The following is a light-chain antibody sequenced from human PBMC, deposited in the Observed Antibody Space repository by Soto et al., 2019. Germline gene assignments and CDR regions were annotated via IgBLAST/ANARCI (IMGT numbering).Light chain of an antibody. CDR3: QSYDNSLTSYVV. Sequence: QPVLTQPPSVSGAPGRRVTISCTGSSSNIGADYDVHWYQQFPGRAPKLLIYGNNNRPSGVPDRFSGSKSGTSASLAITGLQAEDEADYYCQSYDNSLTSYVVFGGGTKVTVL. V-gene: IGLV1-40*01. CDR1: SSNIGADYD. J-gene: IGLJ2*01. CDR2: GNN.